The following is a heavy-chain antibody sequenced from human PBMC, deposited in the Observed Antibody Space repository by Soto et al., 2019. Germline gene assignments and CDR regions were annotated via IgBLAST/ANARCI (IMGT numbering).Heavy chain of an antibody. CDR3: AKGLDSSSWYVDYGMDV. CDR2: ISGSGGST. D-gene: IGHD6-13*01. CDR1: GFTFNNYG. Sequence: GGSLRLSCAASGFTFNNYGMHWVRQAPGKGLEWVSAISGSGGSTYYADSVKGRFTISRDNSKNTLYLQMNSLRAEDTAVYYCAKGLDSSSWYVDYGMDVWGQGTTVTVSS. V-gene: IGHV3-23*01. J-gene: IGHJ6*02.